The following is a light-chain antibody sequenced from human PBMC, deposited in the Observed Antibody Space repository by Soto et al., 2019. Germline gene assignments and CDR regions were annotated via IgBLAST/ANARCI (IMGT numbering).Light chain of an antibody. CDR1: GSIGSG. CDR3: QEANTFPWK. J-gene: IGKJ1*01. CDR2: GAS. Sequence: IQMTQSPSSVSASVGDRVTITCRARGSIGSGLAWYQQKPGDAPKLLIYGASNLQSGVPSRFSGSGSGTHFTLTISSRQPEDCATYYCQEANTFPWKFGQGTKVE. V-gene: IGKV1D-12*01.